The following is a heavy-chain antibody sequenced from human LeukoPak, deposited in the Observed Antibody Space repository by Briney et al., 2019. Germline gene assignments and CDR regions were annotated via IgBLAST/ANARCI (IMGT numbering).Heavy chain of an antibody. D-gene: IGHD6-19*01. CDR2: IYTSGST. Sequence: SETLSLTCTVSGGSISSYYWSWIRQPAGKGLEWIGRIYTSGSTNYNPSLKSRVTMSVDTSKDQFSLKLSSVTAADTAVYYCARTPSSGWYEGFQHWGQGTLVTVSS. J-gene: IGHJ1*01. CDR1: GGSISSYY. CDR3: ARTPSSGWYEGFQH. V-gene: IGHV4-4*07.